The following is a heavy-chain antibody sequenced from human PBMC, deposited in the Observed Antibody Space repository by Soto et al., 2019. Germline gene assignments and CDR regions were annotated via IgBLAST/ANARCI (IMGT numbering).Heavy chain of an antibody. J-gene: IGHJ5*02. D-gene: IGHD2-15*01. CDR2: IYPGDSDT. CDR1: GYSFTSYW. Sequence: GESLKISCKGSGYSFTSYWIGWVRQMPGKGLEWMGIIYPGDSDTRYSPSFQGQVTISADKSISTAYLQWSSLKASDTAVYYCARGIPGYCGGATCYSGWFDPWGQGTLVTVS. V-gene: IGHV5-51*01. CDR3: ARGIPGYCGGATCYSGWFDP.